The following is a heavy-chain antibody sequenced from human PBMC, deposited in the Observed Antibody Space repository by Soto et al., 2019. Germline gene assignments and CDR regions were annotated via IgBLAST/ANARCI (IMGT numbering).Heavy chain of an antibody. Sequence: QVQLVQSGAEVKKPGSSVKVSCKASGGTFSSYAISWVRQAPGQGLEWMGGIIPIFGTANYAQKFQGRVTITADESTSTAYMELSSLRSEDTAVYYCARDYPRYYDRSPRPVFYYGMDVWGQGTTVTVSS. J-gene: IGHJ6*02. CDR3: ARDYPRYYDRSPRPVFYYGMDV. V-gene: IGHV1-69*01. CDR2: IIPIFGTA. CDR1: GGTFSSYA. D-gene: IGHD3-22*01.